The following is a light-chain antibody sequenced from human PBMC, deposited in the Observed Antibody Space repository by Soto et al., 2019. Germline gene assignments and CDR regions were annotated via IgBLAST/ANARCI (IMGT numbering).Light chain of an antibody. J-gene: IGKJ1*01. CDR3: QQYNNWPPWT. CDR1: QSVSSN. CDR2: GAS. V-gene: IGKV3-15*01. Sequence: DIVMTQSPATLSVSPGARAPLSCRASQSVSSNLAWYQQKPGQAPRLLIYGASTRATGIPARFSGSGSGTEFTLTISSLQSEDFAVYYCQQYNNWPPWTFGQGTKVDIK.